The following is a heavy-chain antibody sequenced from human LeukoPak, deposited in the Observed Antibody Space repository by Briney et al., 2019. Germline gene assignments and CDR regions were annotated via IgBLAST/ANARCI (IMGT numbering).Heavy chain of an antibody. J-gene: IGHJ4*02. CDR1: GCIFEENT. Sequence: GGSLRLSCAASGCIFEENTMHWVRQAPGKSLEWVSLINWDGGSTYYAGSVQGRFTISRDNNKSSLYLQMDSLTTEDTAFYYCATGDVDSPMNFYHWGQGTLVTVSS. CDR2: INWDGGST. D-gene: IGHD5-18*01. V-gene: IGHV3-43*01. CDR3: ATGDVDSPMNFYH.